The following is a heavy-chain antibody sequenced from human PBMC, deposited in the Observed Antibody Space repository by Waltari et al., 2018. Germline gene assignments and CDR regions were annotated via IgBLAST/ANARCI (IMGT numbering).Heavy chain of an antibody. J-gene: IGHJ6*02. Sequence: QVQLVQSGAEVKKPGASVKVSCKASGYTFTSYSMHWVRPAPGQRLEWMGWINAGNGNTKYSQKFQGRVTITRDTSASTAYMELSSLRSEDTAVYYCARARFDDYYYYGMDVWGQGTTVTVSS. CDR2: INAGNGNT. D-gene: IGHD3-3*01. CDR1: GYTFTSYS. CDR3: ARARFDDYYYYGMDV. V-gene: IGHV1-3*01.